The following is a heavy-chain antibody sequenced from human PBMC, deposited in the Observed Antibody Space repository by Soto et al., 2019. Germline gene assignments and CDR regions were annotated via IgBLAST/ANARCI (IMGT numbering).Heavy chain of an antibody. J-gene: IGHJ6*02. CDR1: GYTFSTYA. CDR2: LNGGTGQT. D-gene: IGHD1-1*01. V-gene: IGHV1-3*01. CDR3: ARGKGMEENYFYYGLDI. Sequence: ASVKVSCKASGYTFSTYAMHWVRQAPGQSLEWMGWLNGGTGQTRYSQKFQDRVIITRDASASTGYMELSSLTSEDTAVYYCARGKGMEENYFYYGLDIWGQGTTVTVSS.